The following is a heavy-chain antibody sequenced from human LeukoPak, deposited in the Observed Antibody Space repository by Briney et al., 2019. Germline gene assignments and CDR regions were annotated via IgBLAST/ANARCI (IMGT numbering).Heavy chain of an antibody. D-gene: IGHD4/OR15-4a*01. CDR1: GFTFSSYS. CDR3: ARRAGAYSHPYDY. CDR2: IYSDNI. J-gene: IGHJ4*02. Sequence: GGSLRLSCAASGFTFSSYSMNWVRQAPGKGLEWVSFIYSDNIHYSDSVKGRFTISRDNSKNTLYLQMNSLRAEDTAVYYCARRAGAYSHPYDYWGQGTLVTVSS. V-gene: IGHV3-53*01.